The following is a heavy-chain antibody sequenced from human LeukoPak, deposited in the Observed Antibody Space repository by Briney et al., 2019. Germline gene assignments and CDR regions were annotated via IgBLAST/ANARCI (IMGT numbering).Heavy chain of an antibody. Sequence: SETLSLTCAVYGGSFSGYYWSWIRQPPGKGLEWIGEINHSGSTNYNPSLESRVTISVDTSKNQFSLKLSSVTAADTAVYYCARVDTAMVLDYWGQGTLVTVSS. CDR1: GGSFSGYY. D-gene: IGHD5-18*01. V-gene: IGHV4-34*01. CDR2: INHSGST. J-gene: IGHJ4*02. CDR3: ARVDTAMVLDY.